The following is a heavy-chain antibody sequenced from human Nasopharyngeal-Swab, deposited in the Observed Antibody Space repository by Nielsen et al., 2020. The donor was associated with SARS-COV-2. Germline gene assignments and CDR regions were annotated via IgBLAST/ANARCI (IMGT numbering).Heavy chain of an antibody. CDR2: IGDKDHNYAT. Sequence: GESLKISCAASGFIFSASAIHWVRQASGKGPEWVGRIGDKDHNYATTYGASVQGRFTISRDDSKNTAFLQMDILKTEDTALYYCTTDFYFDYWGQGTLVTVSS. J-gene: IGHJ4*02. CDR1: GFIFSASA. V-gene: IGHV3-73*01. CDR3: TTDFYFDY.